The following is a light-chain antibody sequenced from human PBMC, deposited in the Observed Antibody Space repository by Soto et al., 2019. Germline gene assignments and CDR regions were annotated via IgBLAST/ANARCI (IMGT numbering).Light chain of an antibody. CDR2: EAA. Sequence: DIQMTQSPSTLSASVGDRVTITCRASQSISDSLAWYQQKPGKAPKLLIYEAANLKSGVPSRFSGSGSWTEYTLTISSLQPDDFASYYCQQYNGYWTFGQVTKVEIK. CDR3: QQYNGYWT. V-gene: IGKV1-5*03. J-gene: IGKJ1*01. CDR1: QSISDS.